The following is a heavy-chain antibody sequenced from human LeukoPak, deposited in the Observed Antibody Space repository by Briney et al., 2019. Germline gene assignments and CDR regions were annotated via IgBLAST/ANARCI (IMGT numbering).Heavy chain of an antibody. CDR2: IYYNGGT. J-gene: IGHJ3*02. Sequence: PSETLSLTCTVSGGSISSYYWSWIRQPPGKGLEWIGYIYYNGGTNYNPSLESRLTMSVDTSKNQFSLKLRSVTAADTAVYYCARPGVGSGRYGAFDIWGQGTMVTVSS. V-gene: IGHV4-59*08. CDR1: GGSISSYY. CDR3: ARPGVGSGRYGAFDI. D-gene: IGHD5-18*01.